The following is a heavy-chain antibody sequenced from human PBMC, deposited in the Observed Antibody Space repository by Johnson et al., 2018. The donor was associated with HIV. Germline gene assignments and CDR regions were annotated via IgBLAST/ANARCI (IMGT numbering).Heavy chain of an antibody. V-gene: IGHV3-20*01. CDR3: ARDQDWGYYDSTAFDI. J-gene: IGHJ3*02. CDR1: GFTVSNNY. CDR2: INWNGVRT. D-gene: IGHD3-22*01. Sequence: VQLVESGGGLVQPGGSLRLSCAASGFTVSNNYMSWVRQAPGEGLEWVSGINWNGVRTGYLDSMKGRFTISRDNAKNSLYLQMSSLRADDTAVYHCARDQDWGYYDSTAFDIWGQGTMVTVSS.